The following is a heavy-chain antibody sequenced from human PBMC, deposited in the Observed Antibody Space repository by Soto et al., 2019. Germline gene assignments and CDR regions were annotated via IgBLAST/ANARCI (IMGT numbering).Heavy chain of an antibody. D-gene: IGHD3-22*01. CDR2: IYYSGST. Sequence: PSETLSLTCTVSGGSISSGDYYWSWIRQPPGKGLEWIGYIYYSGSTYYNPSLKSRVTISVDTSKKQFSLKLSSVTAADTAVYYCARDGPSYDSSGYYLNGMDVWGQGTTVPVS. J-gene: IGHJ6*02. V-gene: IGHV4-30-4*01. CDR3: ARDGPSYDSSGYYLNGMDV. CDR1: GGSISSGDYY.